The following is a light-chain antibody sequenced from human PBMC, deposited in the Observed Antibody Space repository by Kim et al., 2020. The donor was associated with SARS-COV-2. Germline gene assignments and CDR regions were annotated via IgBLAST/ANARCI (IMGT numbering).Light chain of an antibody. CDR3: QQLNAFPLT. Sequence: ASVGDRVTTTCRASENIGSWLAWYQQKPGKAPSLLIYSTSTLHSGVPSRFSGSGSGTDFTLTVSSLQPEDSAVYYCQQLNAFPLTFGGGTKVEIK. CDR2: STS. V-gene: IGKV1-12*01. J-gene: IGKJ4*01. CDR1: ENIGSW.